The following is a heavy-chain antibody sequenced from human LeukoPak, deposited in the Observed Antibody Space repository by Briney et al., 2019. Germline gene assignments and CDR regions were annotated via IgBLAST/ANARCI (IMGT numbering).Heavy chain of an antibody. CDR2: IYYSGST. Sequence: SETLSLTCAVYGGSFSGYYWSWIRQPPEKGLEWIGYIYYSGSTNYNPSLKSRVTISVDTSKNQFSLKLSSVTAADTAVYYCARGYNGYGDPAFDYWGQGTLVTVSS. CDR1: GGSFSGYY. D-gene: IGHD4-17*01. CDR3: ARGYNGYGDPAFDY. J-gene: IGHJ4*02. V-gene: IGHV4-59*12.